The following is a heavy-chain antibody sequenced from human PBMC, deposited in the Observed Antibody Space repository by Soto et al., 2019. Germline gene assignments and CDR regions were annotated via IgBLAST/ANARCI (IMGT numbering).Heavy chain of an antibody. CDR2: IKQDGSEK. Sequence: HPGGSLRLSCAASGFTFSSYWMSWVRQAPGKGQEWVANIKQDGSEKYYVDSVKGRFTISRDNAKNSLYLQMNSLRAEDTAVYYCARDDYSNFYYYYYMDVWGKGTTVTVSS. CDR1: GFTFSSYW. CDR3: ARDDYSNFYYYYYMDV. D-gene: IGHD4-4*01. V-gene: IGHV3-7*01. J-gene: IGHJ6*03.